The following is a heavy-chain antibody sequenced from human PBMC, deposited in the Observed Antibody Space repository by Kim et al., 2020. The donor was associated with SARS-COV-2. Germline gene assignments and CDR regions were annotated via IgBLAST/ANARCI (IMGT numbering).Heavy chain of an antibody. J-gene: IGHJ3*01. V-gene: IGHV3-7*04. CDR3: TRWDAFDV. Sequence: GSERHYVDSVEGRFTFSRDNAKNSLYLQMNILRTEDTAVYYCTRWDAFDVWGQGTRVTVSS. CDR2: GSER.